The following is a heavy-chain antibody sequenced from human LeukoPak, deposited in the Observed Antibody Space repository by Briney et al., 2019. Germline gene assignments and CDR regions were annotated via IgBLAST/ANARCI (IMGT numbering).Heavy chain of an antibody. Sequence: GGTLRLSCAASGFTFRRYGMSWVRQAPGKGLEWVSAISGSGGSTYYADSVKGRFTISRDNAKNSLYLQMNSLRAEDTALYYCARPERGRLDPWGQGTLVTVSS. CDR2: ISGSGGST. D-gene: IGHD1-14*01. CDR3: ARPERGRLDP. J-gene: IGHJ5*02. V-gene: IGHV3-23*01. CDR1: GFTFRRYG.